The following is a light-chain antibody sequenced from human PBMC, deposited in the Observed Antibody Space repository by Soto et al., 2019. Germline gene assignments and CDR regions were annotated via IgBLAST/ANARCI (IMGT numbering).Light chain of an antibody. CDR1: QSLLHSNGYNY. Sequence: DIVMTQSPLSLPATPGEPASISCRSSQSLLHSNGYNYLDWYLQKPGQSPQLLIYLGSNRASGVPDRFSGSGLGTDFTLKISRVEAEDFGVYYCMQVLQTPPTFGQGTKVDIK. CDR2: LGS. CDR3: MQVLQTPPT. V-gene: IGKV2-28*01. J-gene: IGKJ1*01.